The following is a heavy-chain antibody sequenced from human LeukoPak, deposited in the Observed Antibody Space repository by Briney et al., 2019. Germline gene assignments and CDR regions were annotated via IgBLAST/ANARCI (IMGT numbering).Heavy chain of an antibody. V-gene: IGHV1-18*01. D-gene: IGHD2-15*01. J-gene: IGHJ4*02. CDR2: ISASNGNT. Sequence: ASVSVSFKSSGYTFTNYGVSWVRQAPGQGLEWMGWISASNGNTNYAQSLQNRVTMTTDTSTSTAYMELRSLRSDDTAVYYCARDRAVVVIAAPGYWGQGTLVTVSS. CDR3: ARDRAVVVIAAPGY. CDR1: GYTFTNYG.